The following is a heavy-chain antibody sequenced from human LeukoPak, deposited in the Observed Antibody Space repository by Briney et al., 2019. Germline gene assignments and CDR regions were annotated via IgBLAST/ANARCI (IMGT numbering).Heavy chain of an antibody. D-gene: IGHD4-17*01. J-gene: IGHJ4*02. V-gene: IGHV3-30*02. CDR1: GFTFSSYG. CDR3: AREHGDYPDY. Sequence: GGSLRLSCAASGFTFSSYGMHWVRQAPGKGLEWVAFIRYDGSNKYYADSVKGRFTISRDNSKNTLYLQMNSLRAEDTAVYYCAREHGDYPDYWGQGTLVTVSS. CDR2: IRYDGSNK.